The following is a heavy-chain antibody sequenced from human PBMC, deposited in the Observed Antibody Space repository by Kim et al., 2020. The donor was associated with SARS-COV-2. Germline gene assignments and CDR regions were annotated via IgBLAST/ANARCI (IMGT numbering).Heavy chain of an antibody. CDR2: VNAANDQT. D-gene: IGHD4-4*01. V-gene: IGHV1-3*01. Sequence: ASVKVSCKASGYTFKTYPIYWLRQAPGQTLEWMGWVNAANDQTKYSQKFQGRITISRDTSANTAYMELRSLTTKDTAFYYCVRDMNPTGYDYCGQGTLVT. CDR1: GYTFKTYP. J-gene: IGHJ4*02. CDR3: VRDMNPTGYDY.